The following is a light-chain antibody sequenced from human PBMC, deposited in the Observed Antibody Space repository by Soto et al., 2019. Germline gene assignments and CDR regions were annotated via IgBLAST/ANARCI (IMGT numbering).Light chain of an antibody. J-gene: IGKJ3*01. Sequence: EIVLTQSPGTLSLSPGERATLSCRASQSVSSSYLAWYQQKPGQAPRLLIYGASSRATGIPDRFSGSGSGTDFTLTISRLEPEDVAVNYCQQYGSSPSLFGPGTKVDIK. V-gene: IGKV3-20*01. CDR3: QQYGSSPSL. CDR2: GAS. CDR1: QSVSSSY.